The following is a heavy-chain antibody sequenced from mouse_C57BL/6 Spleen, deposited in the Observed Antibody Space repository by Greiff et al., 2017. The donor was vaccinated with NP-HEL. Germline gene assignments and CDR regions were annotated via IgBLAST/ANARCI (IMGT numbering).Heavy chain of an antibody. CDR1: GYTFTNYW. V-gene: IGHV1-63*01. CDR2: IYPGGGYT. CDR3: ARRYYGSTLYFDY. D-gene: IGHD1-1*01. Sequence: VQLQESGAELVRPGTSVKMSCKASGYTFTNYWIGWAKQRPGHGLEWIGDIYPGGGYTNYNEKFKGKATLTADKSSSTAYMQFSSLTSEDSAIYYCARRYYGSTLYFDYWGQGTTLTVSS. J-gene: IGHJ2*01.